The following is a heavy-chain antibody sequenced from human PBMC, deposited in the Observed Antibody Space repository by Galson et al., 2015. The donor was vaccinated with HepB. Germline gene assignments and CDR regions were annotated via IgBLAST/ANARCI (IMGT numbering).Heavy chain of an antibody. J-gene: IGHJ2*01. CDR3: ARDSFYDNTGYPVPRNFGVDV. D-gene: IGHD3-22*01. CDR2: TYYRSKWYN. Sequence: CAISGDSVSSSTAAWNWIRQSPSRGLEWLGRTYYRSKWYNYYAVSVKSRITINPDTSKNQFSLQLRSVTPNDTAVYYCARDSFYDNTGYPVPRNFGVDVWGRGTLVTVSS. CDR1: GDSVSSSTAA. V-gene: IGHV6-1*01.